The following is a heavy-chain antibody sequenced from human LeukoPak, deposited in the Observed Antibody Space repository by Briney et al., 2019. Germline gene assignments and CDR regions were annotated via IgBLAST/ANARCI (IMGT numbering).Heavy chain of an antibody. CDR1: GYTFTGYY. CDR2: INPNSGGT. D-gene: IGHD2-15*01. CDR3: ARDRKRDIVVVVAAGGAFDP. Sequence: ASVKVSCKASGYTFTGYYMHWVRQAPGQGLEWMGWINPNSGGTNYAQKFQGRVTMTRDTSISTAYMELSRLRSDDTAVYYCARDRKRDIVVVVAAGGAFDPWGQGTLVTVSS. J-gene: IGHJ5*02. V-gene: IGHV1-2*02.